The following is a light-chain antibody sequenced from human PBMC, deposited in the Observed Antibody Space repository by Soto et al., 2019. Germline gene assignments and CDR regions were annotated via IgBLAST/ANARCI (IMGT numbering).Light chain of an antibody. CDR2: WAS. CDR3: QQYYSTPPT. CDR1: QSVLYSSNNENY. J-gene: IGKJ1*01. V-gene: IGKV4-1*01. Sequence: DIVLTQSPDSLAVSLGERATINCKSSQSVLYSSNNENYLAWYQQKPGQPPNLLIYWASTRESGVPDRFSGSGSGTDFTLTISSLQAEDVAVYYCQQYYSTPPTFGQGTKVEIK.